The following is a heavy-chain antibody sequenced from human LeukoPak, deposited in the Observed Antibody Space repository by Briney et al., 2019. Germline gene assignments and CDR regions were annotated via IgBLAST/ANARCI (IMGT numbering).Heavy chain of an antibody. D-gene: IGHD3-10*01. V-gene: IGHV3-21*01. Sequence: GGSLRLSCAASGLTFSSYSMNWVRQAPGKGLEWVSSISSSSSYIYYADSVKGRFTISRDNAKNSLYLQMNSLRAEDTAVYYCARSRHYYGSGSYYYYGMDVWGKGTTVTVSS. J-gene: IGHJ6*04. CDR1: GLTFSSYS. CDR3: ARSRHYYGSGSYYYYGMDV. CDR2: ISSSSSYI.